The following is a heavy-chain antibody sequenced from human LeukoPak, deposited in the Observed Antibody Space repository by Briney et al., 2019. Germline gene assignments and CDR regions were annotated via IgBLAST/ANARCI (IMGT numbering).Heavy chain of an antibody. CDR2: INPNSGGT. D-gene: IGHD3-3*01. J-gene: IGHJ4*02. Sequence: ASVKVSCKASGYTFTGYYMHWVRQAPGQGLEWMGWINPNSGGTNYAQKFQGRVTMTRDTSISTAYMELSRLRSDDTAVYYCASLYYDFLSGPEEGADYWGQGTLVTVSS. V-gene: IGHV1-2*02. CDR3: ASLYYDFLSGPEEGADY. CDR1: GYTFTGYY.